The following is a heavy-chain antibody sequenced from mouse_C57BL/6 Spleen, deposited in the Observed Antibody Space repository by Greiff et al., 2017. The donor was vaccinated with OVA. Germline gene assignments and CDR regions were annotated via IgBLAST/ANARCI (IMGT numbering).Heavy chain of an antibody. CDR3: ARDGNSYYAMDY. CDR2: IYPGDGDT. V-gene: IGHV1-82*01. D-gene: IGHD2-1*01. Sequence: VQLQQSGPELVKPGASVKISCKASGYAFSSSWMNWVKQRPGKGLEWIGRIYPGDGDTNYNGKFKGKATLTADKSSSTAYMQLSSLTSEDSAVYFCARDGNSYYAMDYWGQGTSVTVSS. CDR1: GYAFSSSW. J-gene: IGHJ4*01.